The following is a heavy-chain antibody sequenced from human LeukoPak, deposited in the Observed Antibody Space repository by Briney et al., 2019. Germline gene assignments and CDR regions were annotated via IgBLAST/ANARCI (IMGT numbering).Heavy chain of an antibody. V-gene: IGHV3-30*18. CDR1: GFTFSGYG. J-gene: IGHJ4*02. CDR2: VSSDGSVK. D-gene: IGHD5-18*01. Sequence: PGGSLRLSCAASGFTFSGYGMQWVRQAPGKGLDWVAVVSSDGSVKHYADSVKGRFTISRDNSRNTLDLQMNSLREEDTAVYYCAKEAGYNYAPLDFWGQGTLVTVSS. CDR3: AKEAGYNYAPLDF.